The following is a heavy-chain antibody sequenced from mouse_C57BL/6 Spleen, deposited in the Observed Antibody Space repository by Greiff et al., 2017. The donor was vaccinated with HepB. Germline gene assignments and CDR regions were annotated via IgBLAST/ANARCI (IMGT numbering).Heavy chain of an antibody. CDR2: FYPGSGSI. CDR1: GYTFTEYT. V-gene: IGHV1-62-2*01. CDR3: SRHEEIYYCNWGYSMDD. Sequence: VQLQQSGAELVKPGASVKLSCKASGYTFTEYTIHWVKQRSGQGLEWIGWFYPGSGSIKYNEKFKDKATLTADKSSSTVYMELSRLTSEDSAVYFCSRHEEIYYCNWGYSMDDWGQGTSVTVSS. J-gene: IGHJ4*01. D-gene: IGHD2-1*01.